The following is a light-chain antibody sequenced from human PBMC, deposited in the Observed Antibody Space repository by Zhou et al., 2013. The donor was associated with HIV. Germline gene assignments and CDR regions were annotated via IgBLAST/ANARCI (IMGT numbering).Light chain of an antibody. CDR3: QQRNSWPLT. Sequence: EVVLTQSPGTLSLSPGERATLSCRASQSVFSNYLAWYQQKPGQAPRLLIYGASSRATGIPDRFSGGGSGTDFTLTITSLEPEDFAVYYCQQRNSWPLTFGGGTKVEIK. V-gene: IGKV3D-20*02. CDR1: QSVFSNY. CDR2: GAS. J-gene: IGKJ4*01.